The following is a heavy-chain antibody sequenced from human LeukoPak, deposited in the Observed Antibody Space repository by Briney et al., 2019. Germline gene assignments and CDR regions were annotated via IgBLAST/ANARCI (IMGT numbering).Heavy chain of an antibody. D-gene: IGHD5-18*01. CDR1: GYSFTSYW. CDR3: ARLERGRYSYGSFDY. CDR2: IYPGDSDT. J-gene: IGHJ4*02. Sequence: GESLKISWKGSGYSFTSYWIGWVRQMPGKGLEWMGIIYPGDSDTRYSPSFQGQVTISADKSISTAYLQWSSLKASDTAMYYCARLERGRYSYGSFDYWGQGTLVTVSS. V-gene: IGHV5-51*01.